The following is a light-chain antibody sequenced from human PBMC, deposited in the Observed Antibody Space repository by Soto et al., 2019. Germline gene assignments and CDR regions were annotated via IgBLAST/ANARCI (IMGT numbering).Light chain of an antibody. CDR1: SSNIVAIYD. V-gene: IGLV1-40*01. CDR3: QSYNSSLSGRV. CDR2: GNT. J-gene: IGLJ3*02. Sequence: QLVLTQPPSVSGAPGQRVTISCTGSSSNIVAIYDVHWYQQLPGTAPKLLIYGNTNRPSGVPDRFSGSKSATSASLAITGLHAYDEADYYCQSYNSSLSGRVFGGGTKLTVL.